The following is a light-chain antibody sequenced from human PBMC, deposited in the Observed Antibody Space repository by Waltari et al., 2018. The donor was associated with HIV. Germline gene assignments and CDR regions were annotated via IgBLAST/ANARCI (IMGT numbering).Light chain of an antibody. J-gene: IGKJ1*01. CDR3: QQNYNMPPT. CDR2: SAS. Sequence: DIQMTQSPSSLSASVGDRVTITCRASENIRDYVNWYQQRPGKAPKLLMYSASSLLRGVPSRLSGSGSGTDFTLTITNLQPEDFATYSCQQNYNMPPTFGQGTRLEV. V-gene: IGKV1-39*01. CDR1: ENIRDY.